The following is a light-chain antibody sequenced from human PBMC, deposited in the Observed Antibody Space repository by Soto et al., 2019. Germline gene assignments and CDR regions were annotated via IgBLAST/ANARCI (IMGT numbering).Light chain of an antibody. J-gene: IGLJ1*01. CDR2: RNN. CDR3: AAWDARLSADV. V-gene: IGLV1-47*01. CDR1: SSNIGSNY. Sequence: QSVLTQPPSASGTPGQRVTISCSGSSSNIGSNYVYWYQQLPGTAPKLLIYRNNQRPSGVPDRFSGSKSGTSASLAISGLRSEDEADYYCAAWDARLSADVFGTGTKVTV.